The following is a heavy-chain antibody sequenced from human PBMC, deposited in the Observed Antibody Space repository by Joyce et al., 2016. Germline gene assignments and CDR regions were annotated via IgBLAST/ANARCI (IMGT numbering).Heavy chain of an antibody. V-gene: IGHV3-15*01. CDR3: AADVAEVGFGELDH. CDR2: IKSKTSGETT. Sequence: EVQVAEYGGGLVKPGGSLRLSCAASGFTFNVAWMTWVRQDLGKGLEWVGSIKSKTSGETTEYAAPVKGRFTISRDDSKNTVSLQMNGLRTEDTAVYFCAADVAEVGFGELDHWGQGTLVTVSS. CDR1: GFTFNVAW. D-gene: IGHD3-10*01. J-gene: IGHJ4*02.